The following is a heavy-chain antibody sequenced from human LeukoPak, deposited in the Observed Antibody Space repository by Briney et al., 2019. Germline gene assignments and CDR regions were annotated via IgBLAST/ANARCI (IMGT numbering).Heavy chain of an antibody. CDR3: AKRSITMVRGAADY. D-gene: IGHD3-10*01. CDR1: GFTFSSYG. CDR2: ISGSGGST. J-gene: IGHJ4*02. V-gene: IGHV3-23*01. Sequence: HPGGTLRLSCAASGFTFSSYGMSWVRQAPGKGLEWVSAISGSGGSTYYADSVKGRFTISRDNSKNTLYLQMNSLRAEDTAVYYCAKRSITMVRGAADYWGQGTLVTVSS.